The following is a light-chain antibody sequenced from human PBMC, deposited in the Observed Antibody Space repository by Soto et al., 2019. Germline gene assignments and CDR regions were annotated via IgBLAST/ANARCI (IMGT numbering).Light chain of an antibody. Sequence: VMTQSPATLAVSPVERATLSCRASQSVSSHLAWYQQKPGRAPRLLIYDASNRATGIPARFSGSGSGTDFTLTISSLEPEDFAVYYCQQRSNWPPITFGQGTRLEIK. CDR3: QQRSNWPPIT. V-gene: IGKV3-11*01. CDR1: QSVSSH. J-gene: IGKJ5*01. CDR2: DAS.